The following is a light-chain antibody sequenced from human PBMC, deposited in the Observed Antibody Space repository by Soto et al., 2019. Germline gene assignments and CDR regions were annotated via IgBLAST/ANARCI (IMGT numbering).Light chain of an antibody. CDR1: QSVSSSF. Sequence: EIVLTQSPDTLSLSPGERATLSCRASQSVSSSFLAWHQQKPGQAPRLLIYGASSRATGIPDRFSGSGSGTDFTLTISRLEPEDFAVYYCQQYGGSPMYTFGQGTKLEIK. V-gene: IGKV3-20*01. CDR2: GAS. J-gene: IGKJ2*01. CDR3: QQYGGSPMYT.